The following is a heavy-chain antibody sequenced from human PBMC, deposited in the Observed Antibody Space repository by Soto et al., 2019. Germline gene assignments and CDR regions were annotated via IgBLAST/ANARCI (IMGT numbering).Heavy chain of an antibody. V-gene: IGHV3-30*18. CDR3: AKDGLEEEDGYSNAEYFQH. CDR2: ISYDGSNK. Sequence: QLGGSLRLSCAASGFTFSSYGMHWVRQAPGKGLEWVAVISYDGSNKYYADSVKGRFTISRDNSKNTLYLQMNSLRAEDTAVYYCAKDGLEEEDGYSNAEYFQHWGQGTLVTVSS. J-gene: IGHJ1*01. CDR1: GFTFSSYG. D-gene: IGHD4-4*01.